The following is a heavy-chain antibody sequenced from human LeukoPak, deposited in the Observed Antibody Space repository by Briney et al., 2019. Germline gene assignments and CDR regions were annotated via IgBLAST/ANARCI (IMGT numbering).Heavy chain of an antibody. Sequence: GGSLRLSCAASGFTFSSYAMSWVRQAPGKGLEWVSTISGSGGSTYYADSVKGRFTISRDNSKNTLYLQMISLRAEDTAVYYCAKLGTRGFYFDYWGQGTLVTVSS. CDR3: AKLGTRGFYFDY. CDR1: GFTFSSYA. V-gene: IGHV3-23*01. J-gene: IGHJ4*02. D-gene: IGHD3-16*01. CDR2: ISGSGGST.